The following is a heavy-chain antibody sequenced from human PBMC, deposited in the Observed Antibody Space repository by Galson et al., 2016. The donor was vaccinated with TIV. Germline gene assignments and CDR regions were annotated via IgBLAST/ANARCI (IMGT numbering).Heavy chain of an antibody. CDR2: IDWDGGT. D-gene: IGHD3-16*01. V-gene: IGHV2-70*04. Sequence: PALVKPTQTLTLTCTLSGFSLSTSGVRVSWIRQPPGKALEWLARIDWDGGTFYSTSLKTRLTISQDTSKNQVVLTMTNMYPVDTALYYCARTPLCLWGAFDCLGQGTMVTVSS. J-gene: IGHJ3*01. CDR3: ARTPLCLWGAFDC. CDR1: GFSLSTSGVR.